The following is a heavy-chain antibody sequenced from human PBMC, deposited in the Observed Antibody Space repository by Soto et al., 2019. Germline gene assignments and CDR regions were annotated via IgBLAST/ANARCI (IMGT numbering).Heavy chain of an antibody. V-gene: IGHV4-34*01. CDR2: INHSGST. D-gene: IGHD6-13*01. CDR1: GGSFSGYY. CDR3: ARGQEYSRSWGRPGSNV. Sequence: SGTLSLTCAAYGGSFSGYYWSWIRQPPGKGLEWIGEINHSGSTNYNPSLKSRVTISVDTSKNQFSLKLSSVTAADTAVYYCARGQEYSRSWGRPGSNVWGHGTLVTVSS. J-gene: IGHJ4*03.